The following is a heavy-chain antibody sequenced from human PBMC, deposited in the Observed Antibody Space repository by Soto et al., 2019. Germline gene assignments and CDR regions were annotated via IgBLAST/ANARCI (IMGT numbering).Heavy chain of an antibody. V-gene: IGHV3-33*01. D-gene: IGHD1-26*01. J-gene: IGHJ5*02. Sequence: LRLSCAASGFTFSSYGMHWVRQAPGKGLEWVAVIWYDGSNKYYADSVKGRFTISRDNSKNTLYLQMNSLRAEDTAVYYCARDPRAYSGSYSLNWFDPWGQGTLVTVSS. CDR3: ARDPRAYSGSYSLNWFDP. CDR2: IWYDGSNK. CDR1: GFTFSSYG.